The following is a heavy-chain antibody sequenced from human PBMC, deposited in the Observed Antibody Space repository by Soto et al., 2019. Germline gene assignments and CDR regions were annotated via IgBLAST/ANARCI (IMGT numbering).Heavy chain of an antibody. V-gene: IGHV4-34*01. J-gene: IGHJ6*02. CDR3: ARVPRTYYYDSSGYYPWYYGMDV. CDR2: INHSGST. D-gene: IGHD3-22*01. CDR1: GGSFSGYY. Sequence: QVQLQQWGAGLLKPSETLSLTCAVYGGSFSGYYWSWIRQPPGKGLEWIGEINHSGSTNYNPSLKSRVTLSVDTSKNQFSLKLSSVTAADTAVYYCARVPRTYYYDSSGYYPWYYGMDVWGQGTTVTVSS.